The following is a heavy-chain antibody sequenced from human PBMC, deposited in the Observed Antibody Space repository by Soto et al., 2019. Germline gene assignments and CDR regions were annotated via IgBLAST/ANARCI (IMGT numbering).Heavy chain of an antibody. D-gene: IGHD3-10*01. CDR3: ARDQDYGSGSYYNYYYYYGMDV. CDR1: GYTFTSYG. Sequence: ASVKVSCKASGYTFTSYGISWVRQAPGQGLEWMGWISAYNGNTNYAQKLQGRVTMTTDTSTSTAYMELRSLRSDDTAVYYCARDQDYGSGSYYNYYYYYGMDVWGQGTTVTVSS. CDR2: ISAYNGNT. V-gene: IGHV1-18*01. J-gene: IGHJ6*02.